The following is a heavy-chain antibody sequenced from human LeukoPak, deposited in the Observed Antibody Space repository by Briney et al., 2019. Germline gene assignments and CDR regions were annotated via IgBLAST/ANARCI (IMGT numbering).Heavy chain of an antibody. D-gene: IGHD3-3*01. CDR1: GYTFTSYG. CDR2: ISAYNGNT. CDR3: ARAKTSYYDLWSGYYLDFDY. Sequence: ASVKVSCKASGYTFTSYGISWVRQAPGQGLEWMGWISAYNGNTNYAQKLQGRVTMTTDTSTSTAYMELRSLRSDDTAVYYCARAKTSYYDLWSGYYLDFDYWGQGTLVTVSS. V-gene: IGHV1-18*01. J-gene: IGHJ4*02.